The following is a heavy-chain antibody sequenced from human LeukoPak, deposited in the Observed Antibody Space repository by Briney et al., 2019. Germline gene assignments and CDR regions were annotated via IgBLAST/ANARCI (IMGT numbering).Heavy chain of an antibody. CDR2: IYHSGST. D-gene: IGHD2-21*02. Sequence: SETLSLTCTVSSYSISSGYYWGWIRQPPGKGLEWIGSIYHSGSTYHNPSLKSRVTISVDTSKNQFSLRLSSVTAADTAVYYCAYCGGDCYSSFDIWGQGTMVTVSS. CDR3: AYCGGDCYSSFDI. CDR1: SYSISSGYY. V-gene: IGHV4-38-2*02. J-gene: IGHJ3*02.